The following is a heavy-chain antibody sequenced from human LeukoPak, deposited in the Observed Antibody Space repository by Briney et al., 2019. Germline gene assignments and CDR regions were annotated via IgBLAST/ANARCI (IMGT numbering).Heavy chain of an antibody. Sequence: GGSLRLSCAASWFTFSSYAMHWVRQAPGKGLGWVAVISYDGSNKYYADSVKGRFTISRDNSKNTLYLQMNSLRAEDTAVYYCARDSPYGDYGDWGQGTLVTVSS. CDR1: WFTFSSYA. J-gene: IGHJ4*02. CDR2: ISYDGSNK. D-gene: IGHD4-17*01. V-gene: IGHV3-30-3*01. CDR3: ARDSPYGDYGD.